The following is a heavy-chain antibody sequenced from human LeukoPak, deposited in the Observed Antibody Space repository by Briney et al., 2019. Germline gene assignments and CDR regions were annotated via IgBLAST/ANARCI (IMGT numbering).Heavy chain of an antibody. V-gene: IGHV1-46*01. Sequence: GASVKVSCKASGYTFTSYYMHWVRQAPGQGLEWMGIINPSGGSTSYAQKFQGRVTMTRDTFTSTVYMELSSLRSEDTAVYYCARDKDYYDSSGYYYIDYWGQGTLVTVSS. CDR3: ARDKDYYDSSGYYYIDY. D-gene: IGHD3-22*01. CDR2: INPSGGST. J-gene: IGHJ4*02. CDR1: GYTFTSYY.